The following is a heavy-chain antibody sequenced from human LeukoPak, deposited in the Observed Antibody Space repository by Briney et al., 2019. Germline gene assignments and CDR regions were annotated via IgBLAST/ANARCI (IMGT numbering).Heavy chain of an antibody. CDR1: GFTFSSYW. D-gene: IGHD5-24*01. CDR2: INHNGNVN. J-gene: IGHJ4*02. V-gene: IGHV3-7*01. CDR3: ARVADGDKYGGRDY. Sequence: PGGSLRLSCAASGFTFSSYWMNWARQAPGKGLEWVASINHNGNVNYYVDSVKGRFTVSRDNAKDTLYLQMNSLRVEDTAVYYCARVADGDKYGGRDYWGQGALVIVSS.